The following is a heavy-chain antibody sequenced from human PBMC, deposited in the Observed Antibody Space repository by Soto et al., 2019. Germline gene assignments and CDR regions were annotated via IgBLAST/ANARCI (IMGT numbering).Heavy chain of an antibody. CDR3: AKGAGRDGYNTA. Sequence: QVQLQQSGPGLMKPSETLSLTCTVSGDSISSSYWSWFRQPPGKGLEYIGYIFYTGITNYNPSLKSRVTISMDTSKNQFSLNLNSVTAADTAVYYCAKGAGRDGYNTARGRGTLVTVSA. CDR1: GDSISSSY. D-gene: IGHD5-12*01. V-gene: IGHV4-59*01. J-gene: IGHJ4*02. CDR2: IFYTGIT.